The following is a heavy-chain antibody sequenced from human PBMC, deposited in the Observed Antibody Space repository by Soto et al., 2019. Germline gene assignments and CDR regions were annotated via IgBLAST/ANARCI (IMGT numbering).Heavy chain of an antibody. V-gene: IGHV4-38-2*02. CDR3: ARDRTEFTIFGVVILSQAWFDP. CDR1: GYSISSGYY. CDR2: IYHSGST. Sequence: SETLSLTCAVSGYSISSGYYWGWIRQPPGKGLEWIGSIYHSGSTYYNPSLKSRVTISVDTSKNQFSLKLSSVTAADTAVYYCARDRTEFTIFGVVILSQAWFDPWGQGTLVTVSS. J-gene: IGHJ5*02. D-gene: IGHD3-3*01.